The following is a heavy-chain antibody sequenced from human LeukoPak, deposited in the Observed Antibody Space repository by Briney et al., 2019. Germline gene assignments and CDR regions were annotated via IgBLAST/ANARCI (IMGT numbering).Heavy chain of an antibody. D-gene: IGHD4-11*01. J-gene: IGHJ4*02. V-gene: IGHV1-46*01. CDR3: ARDDNYGIFVNVDY. CDR2: INPSGGTT. Sequence: ASVKVSCKASGYTFTSYHMHWVRQAPGQGLEWMGIINPSGGTTNYAQKFRGRVTMTRDMSTSTVYMELSSLRSEDTAVYYCARDDNYGIFVNVDYWGQGTLVTVSS. CDR1: GYTFTSYH.